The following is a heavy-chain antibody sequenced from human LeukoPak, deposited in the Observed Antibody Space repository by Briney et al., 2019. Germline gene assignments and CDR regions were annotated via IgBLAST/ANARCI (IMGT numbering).Heavy chain of an antibody. J-gene: IGHJ6*02. Sequence: GGSLRLSCAASGFTFSSYWMHWVRQVAGKGLVWVSRINSDGRSTSYADSVKGRFTISRDNAKNTLYLQMNSLRAEDTAVYYCARARGSGYCSGGSCYLVDYYYGMDVWGQGTTVTVSS. CDR3: ARARGSGYCSGGSCYLVDYYYGMDV. D-gene: IGHD2-15*01. CDR2: INSDGRST. CDR1: GFTFSSYW. V-gene: IGHV3-74*01.